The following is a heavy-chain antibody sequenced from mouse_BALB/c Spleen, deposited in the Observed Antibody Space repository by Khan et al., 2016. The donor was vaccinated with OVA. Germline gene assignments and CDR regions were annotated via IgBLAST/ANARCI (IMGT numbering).Heavy chain of an antibody. V-gene: IGHV2-4-1*01. CDR2: IWSGGNT. CDR3: ASNSYRYDFTY. CDR1: GFSLTTYG. D-gene: IGHD2-14*01. J-gene: IGHJ3*01. Sequence: QVQLKQSGPGLLQPSQSLSITCTVSGFSLTTYGVHWVRQSPGKGLEWLGLIWSGGNTDYNAAFISRLSISKDNSKSQVFFKMNSLQADDTAIYYCASNSYRYDFTYWGQGTLVTVSA.